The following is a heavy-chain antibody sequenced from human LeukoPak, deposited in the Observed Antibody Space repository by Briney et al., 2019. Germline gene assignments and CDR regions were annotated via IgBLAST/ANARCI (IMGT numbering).Heavy chain of an antibody. CDR3: ANYKRGYSGSSDY. CDR1: GFTFSNYW. CDR2: IKQDGSEK. V-gene: IGHV3-7*01. D-gene: IGHD5-12*01. J-gene: IGHJ4*02. Sequence: GGSLRLSCAASGFTFSNYWMIWVRQAPGKGLEWVANIKQDGSEKYYVDSVRGRFTISRDNAKNSLYLQMNSLRAEDTAVYYCANYKRGYSGSSDYWGQGTLVTVSS.